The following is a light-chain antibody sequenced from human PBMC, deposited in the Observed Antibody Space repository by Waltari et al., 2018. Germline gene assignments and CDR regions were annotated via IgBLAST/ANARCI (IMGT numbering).Light chain of an antibody. CDR2: AAS. CDR1: QSISSY. Sequence: DIQMTQSPSSLSASVGDRVTITCRASQSISSYLNWYQQKPGKAPKLLIYAASSLQSGVPSRFSGSGSGTDFPLTISSLQPEDFATYYCQQSYSTPRVTFGQGTRLEIK. CDR3: QQSYSTPRVT. V-gene: IGKV1-39*01. J-gene: IGKJ5*01.